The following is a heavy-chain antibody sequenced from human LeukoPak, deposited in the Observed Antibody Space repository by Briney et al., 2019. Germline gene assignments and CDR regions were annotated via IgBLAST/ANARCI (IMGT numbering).Heavy chain of an antibody. J-gene: IGHJ4*02. CDR1: GGSFSGYY. Sequence: SETLSLTCAVYGGSFSGYYWSWIRQPPGKGLEWIGEINHSGSTNYNPSLKSRVTISVDTSKNQFSLKLRSVTAEDTAVYYCARNDHFWSGYYRYWGQGTLVTVSS. V-gene: IGHV4-34*01. CDR3: ARNDHFWSGYYRY. D-gene: IGHD3-3*02. CDR2: INHSGST.